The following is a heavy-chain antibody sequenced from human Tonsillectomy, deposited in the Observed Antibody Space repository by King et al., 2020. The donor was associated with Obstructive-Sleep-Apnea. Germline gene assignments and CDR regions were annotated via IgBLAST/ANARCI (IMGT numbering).Heavy chain of an antibody. D-gene: IGHD6-13*01. J-gene: IGHJ6*02. CDR1: GYTFTGYY. Sequence: HEQLVQSGAEVKKPGASVKVSRKASGYTFTGYYIHWVRQAPGQGLEWMGWINPNSGGTNYAQKFQGRVTMTRDTYINTAYMELSRLRSDDTAVYFCARDKLDDHYYYAMDVWGQGTTVTVSS. CDR3: ARDKLDDHYYYAMDV. V-gene: IGHV1-2*02. CDR2: INPNSGGT.